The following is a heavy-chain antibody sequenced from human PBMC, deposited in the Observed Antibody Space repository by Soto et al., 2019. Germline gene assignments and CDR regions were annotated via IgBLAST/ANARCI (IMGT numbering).Heavy chain of an antibody. CDR3: AKSYDFWSGYSDY. V-gene: IGHV3-30*18. D-gene: IGHD3-3*01. CDR2: ISYDGSNK. J-gene: IGHJ4*02. Sequence: GGLLTLSCAASGFTFSSYAMHWVRQAPGKGLEWVAVISYDGSNKYYADSVKGRFTISRDNSKNTLYLQMNSLRAEDTAVYYCAKSYDFWSGYSDYWGQGTLVTVSS. CDR1: GFTFSSYA.